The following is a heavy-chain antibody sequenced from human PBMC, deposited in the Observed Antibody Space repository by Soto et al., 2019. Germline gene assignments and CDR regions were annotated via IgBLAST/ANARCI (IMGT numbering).Heavy chain of an antibody. D-gene: IGHD1-26*01. CDR1: GGTFSSYA. CDR3: AREERVGATSTAFFDL. CDR2: IIPIFGTA. J-gene: IGHJ2*01. Sequence: QVQLVQSGAEVKKPGSSVKVSCKASGGTFSSYAISWVRQAPGQGLEWMGGIIPIFGTANYAQKFQGRVTITADESTSTAYMELSSLRSEDPAVYYCAREERVGATSTAFFDLWGRGTLVTVSS. V-gene: IGHV1-69*12.